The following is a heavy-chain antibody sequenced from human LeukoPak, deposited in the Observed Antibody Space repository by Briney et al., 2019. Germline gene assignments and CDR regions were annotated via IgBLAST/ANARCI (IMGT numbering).Heavy chain of an antibody. J-gene: IGHJ4*02. CDR3: ARGAYSGRSSYFDY. CDR1: GFTFSSYS. Sequence: GGSLRLSCAASGFTFSSYSIYWVRQAPGKGLEWISYISSSSVIDYTNSVKARFTVSRDNAKNSLFLQMNSLRAEDTAVYYCARGAYSGRSSYFDYWGQGTLVTVSS. D-gene: IGHD3-10*01. CDR2: ISSSSVI. V-gene: IGHV3-48*01.